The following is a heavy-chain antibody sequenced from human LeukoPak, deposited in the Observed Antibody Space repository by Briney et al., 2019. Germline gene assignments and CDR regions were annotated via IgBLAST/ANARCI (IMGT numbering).Heavy chain of an antibody. Sequence: SETLSLTCAVYGGSFSDYYWVWIRQPPGKGLEWIATIYYTGSTYYNPSLKSRVTISVDTSKNQFSLRLSSVTAADTAMYYCARLRSPGDFDYWGQGTLVTVSS. CDR1: GGSFSDYY. CDR3: ARLRSPGDFDY. D-gene: IGHD1-26*01. V-gene: IGHV4-34*01. J-gene: IGHJ4*02. CDR2: IYYTGST.